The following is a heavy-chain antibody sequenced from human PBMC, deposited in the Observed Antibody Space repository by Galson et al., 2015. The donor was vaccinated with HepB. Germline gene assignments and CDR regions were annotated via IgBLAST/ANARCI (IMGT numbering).Heavy chain of an antibody. CDR1: GFTFSSYN. V-gene: IGHV3-21*01. CDR2: ISSGSHYI. CDR3: ARDPPLGTPFDY. Sequence: RLSCAASGFTFSSYNMIWVRQAPGKGLEWVSSISSGSHYIYYADSVKGRFTISRDNAKNSLYLQMNSLRTEDTAVYYCARDPPLGTPFDYWGQGTLVTVSS. D-gene: IGHD7-27*01. J-gene: IGHJ4*02.